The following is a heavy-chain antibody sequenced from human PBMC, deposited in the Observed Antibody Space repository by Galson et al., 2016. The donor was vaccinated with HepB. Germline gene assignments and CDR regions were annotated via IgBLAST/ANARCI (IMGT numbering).Heavy chain of an antibody. CDR3: VRHLHLLWLGDFSGGPVDY. CDR2: LYSSGTT. V-gene: IGHV4-39*01. D-gene: IGHD3-10*01. J-gene: IGHJ4*02. Sequence: SETLSLTCTVSGGSSNSHGYYWGWIRQSPGKGLEWIGDLYSSGTTSYNPSLKSRVTISLDTSKNELSLRLNSVTATDTAVYYCVRHLHLLWLGDFSGGPVDYWGQGTLATVSS. CDR1: GGSSNSHGYY.